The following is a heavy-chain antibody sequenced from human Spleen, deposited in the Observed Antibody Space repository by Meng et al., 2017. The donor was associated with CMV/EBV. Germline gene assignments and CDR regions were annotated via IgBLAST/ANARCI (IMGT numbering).Heavy chain of an antibody. CDR1: VCTFSIYT. Sequence: VCTFSIYTISWVRRAPGQGPGWIRGIIPIFGTASSTQKFPGSVTIATDESASTAYMVLRSLRSEDAAVSYCAKTRGPATAMRLGLDSWGQGTLVTVSS. D-gene: IGHD2-2*01. CDR3: AKTRGPATAMRLGLDS. V-gene: IGHV1-69*05. J-gene: IGHJ4*02. CDR2: IIPIFGTA.